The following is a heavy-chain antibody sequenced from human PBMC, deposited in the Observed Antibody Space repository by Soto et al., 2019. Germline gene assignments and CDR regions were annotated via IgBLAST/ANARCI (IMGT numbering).Heavy chain of an antibody. J-gene: IGHJ6*01. D-gene: IGHD1-26*01. CDR1: GGSFRGYY. V-gene: IGHV4-34*01. Sequence: SQTLPLTCAVYGGSFRGYYCSWIRQPPGKGLEWIGEINHSGSTNYNPSLKSRVTISVDTSKNQFSLKLSSVTAADTAVYYCARCNGMGAIYYYFYGMEVLGQGTTVT. CDR3: ARCNGMGAIYYYFYGMEV. CDR2: INHSGST.